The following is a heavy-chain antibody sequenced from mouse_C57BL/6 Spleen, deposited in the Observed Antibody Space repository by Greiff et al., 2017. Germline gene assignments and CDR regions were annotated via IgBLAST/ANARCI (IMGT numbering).Heavy chain of an antibody. CDR1: GYSITSGYY. D-gene: IGHD4-1*01. CDR2: ISYDGSN. CDR3: ARDRTGTFDY. V-gene: IGHV3-6*01. J-gene: IGHJ2*01. Sequence: DSGPGLVKPSQSLSLTCSVTGYSITSGYYWNWIRQFPGNKLEWMGYISYDGSNNYNPSLKNRISITRDTSKNQFFLKLNSVTTEDTATYYCARDRTGTFDYWGQGTTLTVSS.